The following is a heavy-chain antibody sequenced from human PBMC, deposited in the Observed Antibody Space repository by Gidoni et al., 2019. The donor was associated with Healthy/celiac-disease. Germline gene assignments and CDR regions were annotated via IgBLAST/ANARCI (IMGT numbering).Heavy chain of an antibody. Sequence: QVQLQESGPGLVKPSATLSLTCHASGGSLSSYYWSWIRQPPGKGLEWIGYIYYSGGTDYNPSLKSRVTISVDTSKNQFSLKLSSVTAADTAVYYRARVFDDPIWGQGTMVTVSS. CDR3: ARVFDDPI. J-gene: IGHJ3*02. D-gene: IGHD3-10*02. V-gene: IGHV4-59*01. CDR2: IYYSGGT. CDR1: GGSLSSYY.